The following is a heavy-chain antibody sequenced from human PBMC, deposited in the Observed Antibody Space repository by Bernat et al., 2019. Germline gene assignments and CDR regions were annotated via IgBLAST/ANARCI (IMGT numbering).Heavy chain of an antibody. D-gene: IGHD6-19*01. CDR3: AREDYSSGRAGAFDI. CDR2: ISSDGNTK. CDR1: GFTLSTRH. V-gene: IGHV3-30*01. J-gene: IGHJ3*02. Sequence: QVQLVESGGGVVQPGGSLRLSCAASGFTLSTRHVHWIRQAPGKGLEWVAFISSDGNTKSYADSVKGRFTISRDNSKNTVHLEVNSLRVEDTAIYYCAREDYSSGRAGAFDIWGQGTMGTVSA.